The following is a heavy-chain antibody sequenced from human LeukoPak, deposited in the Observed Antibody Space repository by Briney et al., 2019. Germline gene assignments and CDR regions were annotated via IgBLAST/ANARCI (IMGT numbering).Heavy chain of an antibody. J-gene: IGHJ3*02. D-gene: IGHD4-17*01. V-gene: IGHV4-34*01. CDR1: GESFSGYY. Sequence: SETLSLTCAVYGESFSGYYWSWIRQPPGKGLEWVGEINHSGSTNYNPSLKSRVTISLDTSKNHFSLKLSSVTAADTAVYYCARHTVWGVVKGAFDIWGQGTMVTVSS. CDR3: ARHTVWGVVKGAFDI. CDR2: INHSGST.